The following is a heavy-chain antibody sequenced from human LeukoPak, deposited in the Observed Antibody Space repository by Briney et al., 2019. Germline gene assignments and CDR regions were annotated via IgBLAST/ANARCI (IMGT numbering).Heavy chain of an antibody. CDR3: AREKTEDIVATIGWFDP. V-gene: IGHV4-59*01. J-gene: IGHJ5*02. D-gene: IGHD5-12*01. CDR1: GGSISSYY. CDR2: IYYSEST. Sequence: KPSETLSLTCTVSGGSISSYYWSWIRQPPGKGLEWIGYIYYSESTNYNPSLKSRVTISVDTSKNQFSLKLSSVTAADTAVYYCAREKTEDIVATIGWFDPWGQGTLVTVSS.